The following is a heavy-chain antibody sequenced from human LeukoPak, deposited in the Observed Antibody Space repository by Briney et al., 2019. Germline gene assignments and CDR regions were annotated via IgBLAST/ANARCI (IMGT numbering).Heavy chain of an antibody. CDR1: GFTFSSYE. V-gene: IGHV3-48*03. CDR3: ARDLRRLTPSYYYYGMDV. J-gene: IGHJ6*02. Sequence: GGSLRLSCAASGFTFSSYEMNWVRQAPGKGLEWVSYISNSGSTIYYADSVKGRFTISRDNAKNSLYLQMNSLRAEDTAVYYCARDLRRLTPSYYYYGMDVWGQGTTVTVSS. D-gene: IGHD6-25*01. CDR2: ISNSGSTI.